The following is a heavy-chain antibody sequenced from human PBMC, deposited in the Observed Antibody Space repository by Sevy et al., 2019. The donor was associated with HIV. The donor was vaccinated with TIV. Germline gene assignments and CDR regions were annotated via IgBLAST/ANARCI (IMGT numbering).Heavy chain of an antibody. CDR3: LRSGGAYDAGFDP. V-gene: IGHV3-48*03. J-gene: IGHJ5*02. CDR2: ISTSGKST. D-gene: IGHD3-22*01. Sequence: GGSLRLSCVASGFTFSSYEMNWVRQAPGKGLEWVSKISTSGKSTFYADSVEGRVTISRDNTKNSVFLETNNLRVEEKAVYYCLRSGGAYDAGFDPWGQGTLVTVSS. CDR1: GFTFSSYE.